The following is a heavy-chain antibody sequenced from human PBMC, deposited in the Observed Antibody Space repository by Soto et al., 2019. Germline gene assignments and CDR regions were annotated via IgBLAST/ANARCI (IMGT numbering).Heavy chain of an antibody. CDR3: AKDGGPWGLLSRAY. CDR1: GFTFSSYG. D-gene: IGHD1-26*01. V-gene: IGHV3-30*18. Sequence: SLRLSCAASGFTFSSYGMHWVRQAPGKGLEWVAVISYDGSNKYYADSVKGRFTISRDNSKNTLYLQMNSLRAEDTAVYYCAKDGGPWGLLSRAYWGQGTLVTSPQ. J-gene: IGHJ4*02. CDR2: ISYDGSNK.